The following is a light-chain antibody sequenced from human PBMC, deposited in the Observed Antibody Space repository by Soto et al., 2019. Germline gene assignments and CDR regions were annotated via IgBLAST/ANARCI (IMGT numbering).Light chain of an antibody. V-gene: IGKV1-39*01. CDR1: QIISTN. CDR3: QQGYSSPQP. J-gene: IGKJ1*01. CDR2: AAF. Sequence: ETQLTQNKSSLSSSVRESFTITFLASQIISTNLNWYQQKAGKAPKLLIYAAFSLQSGVPSRFSGSGSGTDFTLTISSLQPKDFATYYCQQGYSSPQPFGRGTKVAI.